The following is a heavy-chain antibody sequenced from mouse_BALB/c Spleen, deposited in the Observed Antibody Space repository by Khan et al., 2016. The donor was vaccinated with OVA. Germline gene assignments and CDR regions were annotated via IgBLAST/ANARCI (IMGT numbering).Heavy chain of an antibody. CDR2: INPHIGET. CDR1: GYSFTGYF. D-gene: IGHD1-1*01. V-gene: IGHV1-20*02. J-gene: IGHJ2*01. Sequence: VRLQQSGPELVRPGASVKISCKASGYSFTGYFMNWVMQSHGKSLEWIGRINPHIGETFYNQRFKDKATLTVDESSSTAHMELRSLASEDSAVYYCTRIYRSDFDYWGQDTTLTVSS. CDR3: TRIYRSDFDY.